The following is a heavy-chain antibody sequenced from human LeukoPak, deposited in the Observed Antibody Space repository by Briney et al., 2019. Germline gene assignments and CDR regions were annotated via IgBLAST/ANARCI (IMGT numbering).Heavy chain of an antibody. V-gene: IGHV3-11*05. D-gene: IGHD2-2*01. CDR1: RFTFSDYY. Sequence: PGGALRLSCAPSRFTFSDYYMVWIRQAPGKGLEWVSYISNSGSSTKYADSVKGRFTISRDNAKNSLSLQMNSVRPEDTAVYYCARADRTSWFDYWGQGTLVTVSS. CDR3: ARADRTSWFDY. J-gene: IGHJ4*02. CDR2: ISNSGSST.